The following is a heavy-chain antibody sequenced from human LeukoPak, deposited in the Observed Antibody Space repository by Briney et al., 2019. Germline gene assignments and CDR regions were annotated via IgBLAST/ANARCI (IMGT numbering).Heavy chain of an antibody. D-gene: IGHD2-21*01. J-gene: IGHJ4*02. CDR1: GYTFTSYY. V-gene: IGHV1-18*04. CDR2: ISAYNGNT. Sequence: ASVKVSCKASGYTFTSYYMHWVRQAPGQGLEWMGWISAYNGNTNYAQKLQGRVTMTTDTSTSTAHMELRGLRTDDTAVYYCARDLTAGGDGQGYWGQGTLVTVSS. CDR3: ARDLTAGGDGQGY.